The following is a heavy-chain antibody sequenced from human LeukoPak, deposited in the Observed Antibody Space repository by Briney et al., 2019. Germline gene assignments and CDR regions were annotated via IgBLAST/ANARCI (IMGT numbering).Heavy chain of an antibody. Sequence: GGSLRLSCEVSGFSFSTYSMNWVRQVPGKGLEWLSYISSDGTTTYYADSVKGRFTISRDNSKNTLYLQMNSLRAEDTAVYYCARDRGSYYDYYYGMDVWGQGTTVTVPS. CDR2: ISSDGTTT. CDR1: GFSFSTYS. CDR3: ARDRGSYYDYYYGMDV. D-gene: IGHD1-26*01. V-gene: IGHV3-48*01. J-gene: IGHJ6*02.